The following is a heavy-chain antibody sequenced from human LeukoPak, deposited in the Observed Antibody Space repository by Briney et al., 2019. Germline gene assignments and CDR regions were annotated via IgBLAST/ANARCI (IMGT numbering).Heavy chain of an antibody. D-gene: IGHD3-22*01. CDR1: GYTFTSYD. J-gene: IGHJ4*02. CDR2: MNPNSGNT. Sequence: ASVKVSCKASGYTFTSYDINWVRQATGQGLEWMGWMNPNSGNTGYAQKFQGRVTITRNTSISTAYMGLSSLRSEDTAVYYCARGPYYYDSRGGYYFDYWGQGTLVTVSS. V-gene: IGHV1-8*03. CDR3: ARGPYYYDSRGGYYFDY.